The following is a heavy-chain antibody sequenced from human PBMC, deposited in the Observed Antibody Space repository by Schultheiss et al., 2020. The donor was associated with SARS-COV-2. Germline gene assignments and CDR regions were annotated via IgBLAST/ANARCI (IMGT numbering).Heavy chain of an antibody. J-gene: IGHJ4*02. CDR3: ARDLIYFGSGQWDY. Sequence: GGSLRLSCAASGFIFSSYSMNWVRQAPGKGLEWVSSISSSSSYIYYADSVKGRFTISRDNAKNSLYLQMNSLKAEDTAVYYCARDLIYFGSGQWDYWGKGTLVSVSS. CDR1: GFIFSSYS. CDR2: ISSSSSYI. D-gene: IGHD3-10*01. V-gene: IGHV3-21*01.